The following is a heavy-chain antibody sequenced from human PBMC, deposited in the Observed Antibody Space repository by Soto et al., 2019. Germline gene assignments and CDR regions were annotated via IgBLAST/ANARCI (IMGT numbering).Heavy chain of an antibody. V-gene: IGHV3-30-3*01. J-gene: IGHJ4*02. CDR3: PRDPVEMDTNRYYFDY. D-gene: IGHD5-18*01. CDR2: ISYDGSNK. Sequence: GGSLRLSCAASGFTFSSYAMHWVRQAPGKGLEWAAVISYDGSNKYYADSVKGRFTISRDNSKNTLYLQMNSLRAEDTAVYYCPRDPVEMDTNRYYFDYWGQGTLVTV. CDR1: GFTFSSYA.